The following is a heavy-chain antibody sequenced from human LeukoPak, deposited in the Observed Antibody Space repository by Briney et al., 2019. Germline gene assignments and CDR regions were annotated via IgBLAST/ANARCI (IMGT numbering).Heavy chain of an antibody. CDR3: VREWKIGGYTYGFDY. Sequence: GGSLRLSCAASVFTFSSYAMSWVRQAPGKGLEWVSAISESGDRTYYADSVKGRFTISRDNSKNTLYVQMDSLRAEDTAVFYCVREWKIGGYTYGFDYWGQGTLVTVSS. CDR2: ISESGDRT. V-gene: IGHV3-23*01. D-gene: IGHD5-18*01. J-gene: IGHJ4*02. CDR1: VFTFSSYA.